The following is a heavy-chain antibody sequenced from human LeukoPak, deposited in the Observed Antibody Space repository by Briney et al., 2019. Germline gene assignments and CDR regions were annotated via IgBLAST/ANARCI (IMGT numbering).Heavy chain of an antibody. D-gene: IGHD6-25*01. Sequence: SETLSLTCAVYGGSFSGYYWSWIRQPPGKGLEWIGEINHSGSTNYNPSPKSRVTISVDTSKNQFSLKLSSVTAADTAVYYCAAEGYSSAGGRYWFDPWGQGTLVTVSS. J-gene: IGHJ5*02. V-gene: IGHV4-34*01. CDR2: INHSGST. CDR3: AAEGYSSAGGRYWFDP. CDR1: GGSFSGYY.